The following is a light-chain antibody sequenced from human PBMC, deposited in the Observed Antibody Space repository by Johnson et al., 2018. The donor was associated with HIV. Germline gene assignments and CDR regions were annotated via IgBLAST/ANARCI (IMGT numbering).Light chain of an antibody. CDR2: QDS. CDR3: GTWDSSLSAHYV. Sequence: VLTQPPSVSVSPGQTASITCSGDKLGDKYACWYQQKPGQSPVLVIYQDSKRPSGIPERFSGSNSGNTATLTISGTQALDEADYYCGTWDSSLSAHYVFGTGTKVTVL. CDR1: KLGDKY. V-gene: IGLV3-1*01. J-gene: IGLJ1*01.